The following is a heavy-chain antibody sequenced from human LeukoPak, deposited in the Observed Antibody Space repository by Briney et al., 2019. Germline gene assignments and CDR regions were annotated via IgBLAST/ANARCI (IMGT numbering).Heavy chain of an antibody. CDR1: GGSISSGGYY. CDR3: ARGNQQQNFDY. Sequence: SETLSLTCTVSGGSISSGGYYWSWIRQHPGKGLEWIGYIYYSGSTYYNPSLKSRVTISVDTSKNQFSLKLSSVTAADTAVYYCARGNQQQNFDYWGQGTLVTVSS. J-gene: IGHJ4*02. D-gene: IGHD6-13*01. V-gene: IGHV4-31*03. CDR2: IYYSGST.